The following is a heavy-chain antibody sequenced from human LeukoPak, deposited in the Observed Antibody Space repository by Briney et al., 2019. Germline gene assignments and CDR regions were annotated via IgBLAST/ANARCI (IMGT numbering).Heavy chain of an antibody. J-gene: IGHJ4*02. Sequence: GASVTVSCKASGGTFSSYAISWVRQAPGQGLEWMGGIIPIFGTANYAQKFQGRVTITADESTSTAYMELSSLRSEDTAVYYCALNGGNSVSFDYWGQGTLVTVSS. D-gene: IGHD4-23*01. CDR1: GGTFSSYA. V-gene: IGHV1-69*13. CDR2: IIPIFGTA. CDR3: ALNGGNSVSFDY.